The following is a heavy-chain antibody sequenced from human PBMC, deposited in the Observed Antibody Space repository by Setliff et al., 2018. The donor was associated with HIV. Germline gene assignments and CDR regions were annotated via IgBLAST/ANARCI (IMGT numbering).Heavy chain of an antibody. J-gene: IGHJ4*02. CDR3: ARGPLYGYDRGYFDY. V-gene: IGHV1-69*10. Sequence: SVKVSCKASGGSFNTYGIHWVRQAPGQGLEWMGGIIPIASVPNYSQKFQDRLTITADESTTTVHMDMSSLRSEDTAQYYCARGPLYGYDRGYFDYWGQGTLVTVSS. CDR2: IIPIASVP. CDR1: GGSFNTYG. D-gene: IGHD5-12*01.